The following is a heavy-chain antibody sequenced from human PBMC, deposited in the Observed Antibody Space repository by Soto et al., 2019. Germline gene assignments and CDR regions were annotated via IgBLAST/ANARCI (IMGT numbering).Heavy chain of an antibody. CDR3: VRAIQPGGRTYFDH. CDR2: IRGKAHSYST. D-gene: IGHD1-26*01. J-gene: IGHJ4*02. CDR1: GFTFGDHY. Sequence: GGSLRLSCEVSGFTFGDHYVDWVRQSPGKGLEWIGRIRGKAHSYSTTYAASVKGRLTLSRDDSKNSVYLQMNNLKTEDTAVYFCVRAIQPGGRTYFDHWGQGTLVTVSS. V-gene: IGHV3-72*01.